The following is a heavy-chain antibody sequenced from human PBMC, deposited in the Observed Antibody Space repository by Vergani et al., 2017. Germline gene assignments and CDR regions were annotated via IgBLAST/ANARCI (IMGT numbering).Heavy chain of an antibody. CDR2: IYYSGST. D-gene: IGHD3-22*01. CDR3: AGVPAVGSGYFEREYYFDY. Sequence: QVQLQESGPGLVKPSQTLSLTCTVSGGSISSGCYYWSWIRPHPGKGLEWIGYIYYSGSTYSNPSLKSRVTISVDTSKNQFSLKLSSVTAAYQAVYDCAGVPAVGSGYFEREYYFDYWGQGTLVTVSS. V-gene: IGHV4-31*03. J-gene: IGHJ4*02. CDR1: GGSISSGCYY.